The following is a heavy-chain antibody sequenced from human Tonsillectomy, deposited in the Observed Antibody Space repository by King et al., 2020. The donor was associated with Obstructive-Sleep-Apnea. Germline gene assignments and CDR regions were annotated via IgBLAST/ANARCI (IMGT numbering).Heavy chain of an antibody. CDR3: ARDPPMITMVRGVPYGMDV. Sequence: QLVQSGAEVKKPGASVKVSCKASGYTFTSYGISWVRQAPGQGLEWMGWISAYNGNTNYAQKLQGRVTMTTDTSTSTAYMELRSLRSDDTAVYYCARDPPMITMVRGVPYGMDVWGQGTTVTVSS. V-gene: IGHV1-18*01. CDR1: GYTFTSYG. D-gene: IGHD3-10*01. J-gene: IGHJ6*02. CDR2: ISAYNGNT.